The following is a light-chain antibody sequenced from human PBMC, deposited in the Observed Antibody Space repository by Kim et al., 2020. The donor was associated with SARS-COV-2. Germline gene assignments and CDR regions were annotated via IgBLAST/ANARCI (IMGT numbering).Light chain of an antibody. V-gene: IGLV6-57*01. CDR1: SGSITSNY. CDR2: EDD. Sequence: NFMLTQPHSVSESPGKTVTISCTRSSGSITSNYVQWHQQRPGSSPTTLIFEDDQRPSGVPDRFSASIDSSSNSASLAISGLKTEDEGDYYCQSYDSNIQGVFGGGTQLTVL. J-gene: IGLJ3*02. CDR3: QSYDSNIQGV.